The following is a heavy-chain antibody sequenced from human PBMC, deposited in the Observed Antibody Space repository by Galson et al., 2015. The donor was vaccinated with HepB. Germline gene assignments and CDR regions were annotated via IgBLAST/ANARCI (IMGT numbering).Heavy chain of an antibody. J-gene: IGHJ6*03. CDR2: MYHTGSS. CDR1: GGSISSGRYF. D-gene: IGHD5-24*01. Sequence: TLSLTCTVSGGSISSGRYFWSWVRQHPGKGLEWIGYMYHTGSSYYNPALKSRVTISVDTSKNQFSLKLSSVTVADTAVYYCAIKSRDGFDYYMDVWGKGTTVTVSS. V-gene: IGHV4-31*03. CDR3: AIKSRDGFDYYMDV.